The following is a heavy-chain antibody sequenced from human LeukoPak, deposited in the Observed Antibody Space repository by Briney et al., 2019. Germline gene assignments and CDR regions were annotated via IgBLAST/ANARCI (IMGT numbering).Heavy chain of an antibody. CDR3: ARDKIVGATYFDY. Sequence: GGSLRLSCEASGFTFSRYWMNWVRQAPGKGLEWVANIKQDGSEKYYVDSVKGRFTISRDNAKNSLYLQMNSLRAEDTAVYYCARDKIVGATYFDYWGQGTLVTVSS. D-gene: IGHD1-26*01. J-gene: IGHJ4*02. CDR2: IKQDGSEK. CDR1: GFTFSRYW. V-gene: IGHV3-7*01.